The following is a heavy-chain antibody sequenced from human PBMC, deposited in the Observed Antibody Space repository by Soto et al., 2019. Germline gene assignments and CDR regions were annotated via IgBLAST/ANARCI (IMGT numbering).Heavy chain of an antibody. Sequence: QVQLQESGPGLVKSSQTLSLTCTVSGGSISTGGYYWSWIRQRPGRGLEWIGYIYHSGMTFSNPSLQSRVAISIDTSQNQFSLKLSSVTDADTAVYYCATVRWELHDAFDLWGHGTMVSVSS. D-gene: IGHD1-7*01. J-gene: IGHJ3*01. CDR2: IYHSGMT. V-gene: IGHV4-31*03. CDR3: ATVRWELHDAFDL. CDR1: GGSISTGGYY.